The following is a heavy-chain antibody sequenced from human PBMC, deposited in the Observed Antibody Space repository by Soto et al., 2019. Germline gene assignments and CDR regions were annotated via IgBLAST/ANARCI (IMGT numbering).Heavy chain of an antibody. J-gene: IGHJ4*02. Sequence: PGGSLRLSCAGSGFTPTTTPLSWVRQPPGKGLEWISTVSGAASPTYYVDSVRGRFFISRDNSNNTVTLQMNSLTADDTAVYYCACSFRFLVYWGQGALVTVSS. CDR1: GFTPTTTP. V-gene: IGHV3-23*01. D-gene: IGHD3-3*01. CDR3: ACSFRFLVY. CDR2: VSGAASPT.